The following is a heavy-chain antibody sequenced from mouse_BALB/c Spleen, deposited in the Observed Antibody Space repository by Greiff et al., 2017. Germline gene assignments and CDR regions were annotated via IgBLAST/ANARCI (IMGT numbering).Heavy chain of an antibody. CDR3: AKASTVPFAY. J-gene: IGHJ3*01. V-gene: IGHV1-18*01. CDR1: GYTFTDYN. Sequence: EVHLVESGPELVKPGASVKIPCKASGYTFTDYNMDWVKQSHGKSLEWIGDINPNNGGTIYNQKFKGKATLTVDKSSSTAYMELRSLTSEDTAVYYCAKASTVPFAYWGQGTLVTVSA. CDR2: INPNNGGT. D-gene: IGHD1-1*01.